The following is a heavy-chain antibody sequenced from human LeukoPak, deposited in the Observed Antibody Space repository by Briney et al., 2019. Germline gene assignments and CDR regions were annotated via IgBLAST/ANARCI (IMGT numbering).Heavy chain of an antibody. CDR1: GFTFSSYA. CDR2: ISESGGGSYSGGGT. Sequence: GGSLRLSCAASGFTFSSYAMTWVRQIPGKGLEWVSTISESGGGSYSGGGTYYGDSVKGRFIISRDGSTKTLFLQMDRLRADDTGIYYCAKGKVNHLGALDYWGQGALVTVSS. V-gene: IGHV3-23*01. D-gene: IGHD1-26*01. J-gene: IGHJ4*02. CDR3: AKGKVNHLGALDY.